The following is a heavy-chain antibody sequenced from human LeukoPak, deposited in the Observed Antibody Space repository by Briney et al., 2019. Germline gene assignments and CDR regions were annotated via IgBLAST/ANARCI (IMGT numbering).Heavy chain of an antibody. V-gene: IGHV4-59*01. D-gene: IGHD6-13*01. Sequence: SETLSLTCTVSGASIRSYYWSWIRQPPGKGLEWIGYIYYSGSTNYNPSLKSRVTISVDTSKNQFSLKLNSVTAADTAVYYCARDSSSSWYRPDYMDVWGKGTTVTVSS. J-gene: IGHJ6*03. CDR2: IYYSGST. CDR1: GASIRSYY. CDR3: ARDSSSSWYRPDYMDV.